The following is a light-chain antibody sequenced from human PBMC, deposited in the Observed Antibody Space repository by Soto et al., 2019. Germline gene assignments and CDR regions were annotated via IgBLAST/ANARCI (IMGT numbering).Light chain of an antibody. V-gene: IGKV3-15*01. J-gene: IGKJ1*01. CDR3: QQYYNWPPWT. CDR2: GAS. CDR1: QSVSST. Sequence: IVMTQSPATLSVSPGERATLSCRASQSVSSTLAWYQRKPGQAPRLLIYGASTRATGIPARFTGSGSGTEFTLTISSLQSEDFAIYYCQQYYNWPPWTFGQGTKVELK.